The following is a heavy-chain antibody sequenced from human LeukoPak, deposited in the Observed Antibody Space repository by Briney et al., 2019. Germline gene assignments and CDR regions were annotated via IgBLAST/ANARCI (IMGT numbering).Heavy chain of an antibody. V-gene: IGHV4-4*07. Sequence: PSETLSLTCTVSGGSISSYYWSWIRQPAGKGLEWIGRIYTSGSTNCNPSLKSRVTMSVDTSKNQFSLKLSSVTAADTAVYYCARDLGSEWLTGYWFDPWGQGTLVTVSS. CDR2: IYTSGST. D-gene: IGHD6-19*01. J-gene: IGHJ5*02. CDR3: ARDLGSEWLTGYWFDP. CDR1: GGSISSYY.